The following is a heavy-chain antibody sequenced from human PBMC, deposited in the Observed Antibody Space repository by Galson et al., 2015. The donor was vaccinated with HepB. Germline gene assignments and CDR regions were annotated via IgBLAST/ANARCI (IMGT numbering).Heavy chain of an antibody. V-gene: IGHV3-33*01. D-gene: IGHD5-18*01. Sequence: AASGFILSRHGIHWVRQAPGKGLECVAMIWHDGSNQLYADSVKGRFTISRDNSKNTLYLQMNSLRAEDTAVYYCVRESLMAMVTFDLWGRGTLVTVSS. CDR3: VRESLMAMVTFDL. CDR1: GFILSRHG. J-gene: IGHJ4*02. CDR2: IWHDGSNQ.